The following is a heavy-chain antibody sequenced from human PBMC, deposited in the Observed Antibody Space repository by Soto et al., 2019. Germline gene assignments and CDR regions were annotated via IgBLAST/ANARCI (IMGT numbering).Heavy chain of an antibody. D-gene: IGHD6-6*01. V-gene: IGHV4-4*07. CDR3: ARLGSGSSLVY. CDR2: VYSSGVA. CDR1: GDSMSGYY. J-gene: IGHJ4*02. Sequence: QVQLQESGPGLVKPSETLTLTCNVSGDSMSGYYGSWVRQPAGQGLEWIGRVYSSGVANYNPSLASRVTMSIDTSKNQFSLSLRSVTAADTAVYFCARLGSGSSLVYWGQGIPVTVSS.